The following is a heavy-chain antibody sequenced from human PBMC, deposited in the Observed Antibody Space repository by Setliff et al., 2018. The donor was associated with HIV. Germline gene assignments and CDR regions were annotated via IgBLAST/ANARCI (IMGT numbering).Heavy chain of an antibody. J-gene: IGHJ4*02. CDR3: ASPTSVLYNGSPE. Sequence: PSETLSLTCTVSDGSISSSSYYWGWIHQPPGKGRERIGSIYYSGSTDYNPSLKSRVTISVDTSKNQFSLKLSSVTAADTAVYYCASPTSVLYNGSPEWGQGTLVTVSS. CDR2: IYYSGST. D-gene: IGHD1-26*01. CDR1: DGSISSSSYY. V-gene: IGHV4-39*01.